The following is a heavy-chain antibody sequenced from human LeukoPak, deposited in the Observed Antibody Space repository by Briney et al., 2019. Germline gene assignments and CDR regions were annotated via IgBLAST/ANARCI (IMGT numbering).Heavy chain of an antibody. V-gene: IGHV1-46*01. D-gene: IGHD2-2*01. J-gene: IGHJ1*01. CDR3: AGGYCSSTSCSRGYFQH. CDR2: INPSGGST. Sequence: GASVKVSCKASGYTFTSHYMHWVRQAPGQGLEWMGIINPSGGSTSYAQKFQGRVTMTRDMSTSTVYMELSSLRSEDTAVYYCAGGYCSSTSCSRGYFQHWGQGTLVTVSS. CDR1: GYTFTSHY.